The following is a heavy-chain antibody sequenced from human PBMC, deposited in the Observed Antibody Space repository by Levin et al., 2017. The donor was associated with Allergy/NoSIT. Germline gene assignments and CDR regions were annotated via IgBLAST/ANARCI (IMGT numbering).Heavy chain of an antibody. V-gene: IGHV3-74*01. CDR1: GFTFSSYW. D-gene: IGHD1-26*01. CDR3: ARSPAAVGSVDY. Sequence: GGSLRLSCAASGFTFSSYWMHWVRKAPGKGLVWVSRINSDGSSTSYADSVKGRFTISRDNAKNTLYLQMNSLRAEDTAVYYCARSPAAVGSVDYWGQGTLVTVSS. CDR2: INSDGSST. J-gene: IGHJ4*02.